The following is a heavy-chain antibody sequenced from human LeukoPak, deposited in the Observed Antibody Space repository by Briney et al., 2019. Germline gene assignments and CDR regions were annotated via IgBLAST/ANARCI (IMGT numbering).Heavy chain of an antibody. CDR3: ARATPSRSGLNY. CDR2: IYYSGST. D-gene: IGHD6-19*01. J-gene: IGHJ4*02. V-gene: IGHV4-61*01. Sequence: SETLSLTCSVSGGSVSSGSYYWSWIRQPPGKGLDWIGYIYYSGSTSYNPSLKSRVTISVDTSKNQFSLKLNSVTAADTAVYYCARATPSRSGLNYWGQGTLVTVSS. CDR1: GGSVSSGSYY.